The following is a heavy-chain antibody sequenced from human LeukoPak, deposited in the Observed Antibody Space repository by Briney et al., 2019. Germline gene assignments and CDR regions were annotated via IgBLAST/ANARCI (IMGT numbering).Heavy chain of an antibody. CDR2: ISSSSSYI. CDR3: ARDRRYGGNFDY. Sequence: NAGGSLRLSCAASGFTFSSYSMNWVRQAPGKGLEWVSSISSSSSYIYYADSVKGRFTISRDNAKNSLYLQMNSLRAEDTAVYYCARDRRYGGNFDYWGQGTLVTVSS. J-gene: IGHJ4*02. CDR1: GFTFSSYS. V-gene: IGHV3-21*01. D-gene: IGHD4-23*01.